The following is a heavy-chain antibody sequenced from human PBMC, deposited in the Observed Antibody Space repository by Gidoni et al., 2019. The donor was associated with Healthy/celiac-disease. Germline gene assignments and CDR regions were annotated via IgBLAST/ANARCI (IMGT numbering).Heavy chain of an antibody. V-gene: IGHV4-61*01. CDR3: ARGGYDSSGYYNPIDY. Sequence: QVQLQESGPGLVKPSATLSLTCTFSGGSGSSGSYYWSWIRQPPGKGLEWIGYIYYSGSTNYNPSLKSRVTISVDTSKNQFSLKLSSVTAADTAVYYCARGGYDSSGYYNPIDYWGQGTLVTVSS. D-gene: IGHD3-22*01. CDR2: IYYSGST. J-gene: IGHJ4*02. CDR1: GGSGSSGSYY.